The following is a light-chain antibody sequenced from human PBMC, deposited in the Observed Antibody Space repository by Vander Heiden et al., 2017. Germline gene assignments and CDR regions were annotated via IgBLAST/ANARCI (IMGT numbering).Light chain of an antibody. Sequence: DIQMTQAPYTLSASVGDRVTITCRASQSISSWLVWYQQKPGKAPKLLIDKASRLESGVPLRFSGSGSGTEFTLTSSSLQPDDFANYYCQHYNNCWTCGQRTKVEIK. J-gene: IGKJ1*01. V-gene: IGKV1-5*03. CDR1: QSISSW. CDR2: KAS. CDR3: QHYNNCWT.